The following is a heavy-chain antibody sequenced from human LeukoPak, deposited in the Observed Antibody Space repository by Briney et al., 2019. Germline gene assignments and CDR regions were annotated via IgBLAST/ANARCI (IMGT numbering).Heavy chain of an antibody. CDR1: GGSFSGYY. CDR3: ARGYSSSWYVNWFDP. CDR2: INHSGST. Sequence: PSETLSLTCAVYGGSFSGYYWSWIRQPPGKGLEWIGEINHSGSTNYNPSLKSRVTISVDTSKNQFSLKLSSVTAADTAVYYCARGYSSSWYVNWFDPWGQGTLVTVSS. J-gene: IGHJ5*02. V-gene: IGHV4-34*01. D-gene: IGHD6-13*01.